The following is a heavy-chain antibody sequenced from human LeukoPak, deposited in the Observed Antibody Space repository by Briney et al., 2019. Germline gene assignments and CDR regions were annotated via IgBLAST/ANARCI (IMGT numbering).Heavy chain of an antibody. Sequence: GESLKISCEGSGYIFTSYWIVWVRQMPGKGLEWMGTIYPGDSDTRYSPSFQGQVTISADKSISTAYLQWSSLKASDTAMYYCARQLQLERLPDYWGQGTLVTVSS. J-gene: IGHJ4*02. V-gene: IGHV5-51*01. CDR3: ARQLQLERLPDY. CDR1: GYIFTSYW. CDR2: IYPGDSDT. D-gene: IGHD1-1*01.